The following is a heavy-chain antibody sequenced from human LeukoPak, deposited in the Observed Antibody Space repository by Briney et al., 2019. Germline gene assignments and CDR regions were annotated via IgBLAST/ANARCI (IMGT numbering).Heavy chain of an antibody. CDR2: IDPRSGGT. J-gene: IGHJ3*02. CDR1: GYIFNDYY. CDR3: AGEYYDSSGRKQCFDI. D-gene: IGHD3-22*01. Sequence: ASVKVSCKASGYIFNDYYMHRVRQAPAQGLGWMGWIDPRSGGTNYAQKYQGRVTMTSDRHISTATLERSRLRSNDTDVDVCAGEYYDSSGRKQCFDIWGQGTMVTVSS. V-gene: IGHV1-2*02.